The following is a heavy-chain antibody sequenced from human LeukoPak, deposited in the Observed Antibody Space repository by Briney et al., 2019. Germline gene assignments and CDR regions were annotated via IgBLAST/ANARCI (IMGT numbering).Heavy chain of an antibody. CDR1: GFNFNDHS. Sequence: GGSLRLPCVGYGFNFNDHSIHWVRQAPGEGLEWVSSISSRSTYIYYVDSVKGRFTISRDNAKNSVYLQMNSLRAEDTALYYCAREVYSKYEGDALDVWGQGTTVTVSS. CDR3: AREVYSKYEGDALDV. J-gene: IGHJ6*02. D-gene: IGHD4-11*01. V-gene: IGHV3-21*06. CDR2: ISSRSTYI.